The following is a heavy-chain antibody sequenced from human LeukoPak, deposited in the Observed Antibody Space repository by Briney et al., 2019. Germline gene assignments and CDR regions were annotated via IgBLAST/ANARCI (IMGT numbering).Heavy chain of an antibody. V-gene: IGHV4-31*03. J-gene: IGHJ4*02. CDR1: GGSINSGGYF. Sequence: SETLSLTCTVSGGSINSGGYFWTWIRQHPGKGLEWIASISYRGTTYYNPSLKSRASISVDTSKNQFSLQLSSVTAADTAVYFCARGDNWNAFDYWGQGTLVTVSS. CDR3: ARGDNWNAFDY. CDR2: ISYRGTT. D-gene: IGHD1-20*01.